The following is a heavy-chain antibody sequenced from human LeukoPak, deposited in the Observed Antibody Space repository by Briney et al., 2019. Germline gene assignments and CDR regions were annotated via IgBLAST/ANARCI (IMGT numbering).Heavy chain of an antibody. D-gene: IGHD3-16*01. V-gene: IGHV1-58*02. Sequence: SVKVPCKASGFTFTSSAMQWVRQARGQRLEWIGWIVVGSGNTNYAQKFQERVTITRDMSTSTAYMELSSLRSEDTAVYYCAAPSKADYVLYYAFDIWGQGTMVTVSS. CDR3: AAPSKADYVLYYAFDI. J-gene: IGHJ3*02. CDR2: IVVGSGNT. CDR1: GFTFTSSA.